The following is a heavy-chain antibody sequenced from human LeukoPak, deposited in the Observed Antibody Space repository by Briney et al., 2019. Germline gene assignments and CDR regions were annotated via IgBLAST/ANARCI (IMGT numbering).Heavy chain of an antibody. Sequence: GGALRLSCAASEFTFSSYWMSWVRQAPGKGLEWVANIKQDGGQIYYLESVKGRFTVSRDNAKNSLYLQMNSLRAEDTAVYYCARLGARQMLEYWGQGTLVTVSS. D-gene: IGHD4-17*01. CDR3: ARLGARQMLEY. CDR1: EFTFSSYW. CDR2: IKQDGGQI. V-gene: IGHV3-7*01. J-gene: IGHJ4*02.